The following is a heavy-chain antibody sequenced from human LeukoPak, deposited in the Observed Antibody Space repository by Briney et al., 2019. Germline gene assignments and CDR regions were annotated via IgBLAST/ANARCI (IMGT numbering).Heavy chain of an antibody. CDR2: IYYSGST. CDR1: GGSISSYY. CDR3: AGWYGGAYFFDY. V-gene: IGHV4-59*08. Sequence: SETLSLTCTVSGGSISSYYWSWIRQPPGTGLEWIGYIYYSGSTSYNPSLKSRVTVSVDTSKNQFSLKLSSVTAADTAVYYCAGWYGGAYFFDYWGQGTLVTVSS. J-gene: IGHJ4*02. D-gene: IGHD1-26*01.